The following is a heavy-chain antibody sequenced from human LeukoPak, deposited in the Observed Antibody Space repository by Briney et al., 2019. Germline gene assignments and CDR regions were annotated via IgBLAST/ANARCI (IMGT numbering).Heavy chain of an antibody. CDR2: IYYSGST. V-gene: IGHV4-59*01. Sequence: PSETLSLTCTVSGGSISSYYWSWIRQPPAKGLEWIGYIYYSGSTNYNPSLKSRVTISVDTSKNQFSLKLSSVTAADTAVYYCARGNPFRYYYGSGSSNWFDPWGQGTLVTVSS. J-gene: IGHJ5*02. CDR3: ARGNPFRYYYGSGSSNWFDP. CDR1: GGSISSYY. D-gene: IGHD3-10*01.